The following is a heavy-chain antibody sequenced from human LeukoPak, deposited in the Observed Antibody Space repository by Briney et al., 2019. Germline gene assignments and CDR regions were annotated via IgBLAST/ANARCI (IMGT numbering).Heavy chain of an antibody. CDR3: ASLSTVTQGYFDS. V-gene: IGHV4-59*08. Sequence: SGTLSLTCDVSGGSISSFYWSWIRQPPGKGLEWVGYIYYTGSTNYNPSLKSRLTISVDASKNQFSLNLSSVTATDTAVYYCASLSTVTQGYFDSWGQGTLVTVSS. CDR2: IYYTGST. J-gene: IGHJ4*02. D-gene: IGHD4-17*01. CDR1: GGSISSFY.